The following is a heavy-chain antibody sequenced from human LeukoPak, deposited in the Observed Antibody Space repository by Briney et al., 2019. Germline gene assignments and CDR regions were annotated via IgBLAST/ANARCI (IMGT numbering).Heavy chain of an antibody. Sequence: SETLCLTCTVSGGSISSFYCSWIRQPPGKGLEVIGYIYSRGATTYNPSLSSRVTTSVDTSKNQFSLKLSSVTAADTAVYYCARLDGVNWGQGTLVTVSS. V-gene: IGHV4-59*08. J-gene: IGHJ4*02. CDR3: ARLDGVN. CDR2: IYSRGAT. D-gene: IGHD3-16*01. CDR1: GGSISSFY.